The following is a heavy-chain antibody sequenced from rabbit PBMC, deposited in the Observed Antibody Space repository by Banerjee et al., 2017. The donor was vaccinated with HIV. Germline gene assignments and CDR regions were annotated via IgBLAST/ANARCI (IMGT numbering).Heavy chain of an antibody. CDR1: GFTLSDYW. Sequence: QLEESGGGLVKPEGSLTLTCKASGFTLSDYWMSWVRQAPGKGLEWIGTIYVGKGSAHYASWVNGRFTLSRENNQNTVTLQMTSLTAADTATYFCARDTGYVGAGVFQFNLWGPGTLVTVS. J-gene: IGHJ4*01. V-gene: IGHV1S7*01. CDR2: IYVGKGSA. D-gene: IGHD4-2*01. CDR3: ARDTGYVGAGVFQFNL.